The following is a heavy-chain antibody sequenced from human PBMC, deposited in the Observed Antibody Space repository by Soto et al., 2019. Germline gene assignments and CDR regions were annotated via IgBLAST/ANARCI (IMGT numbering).Heavy chain of an antibody. J-gene: IGHJ4*02. CDR1: GFTFSSYA. V-gene: IGHV3-30-3*01. CDR3: ARDPDSSGYYYVAADY. CDR2: ISYDGSNK. D-gene: IGHD3-22*01. Sequence: GGSLRLSCAASGFTFSSYAMHWVRQAPGKGLEWVAVISYDGSNKYYADSVKGRFTISRDNSKNTLYLQMNSLRAEDTAVYYCARDPDSSGYYYVAADYWGQGTLVTVS.